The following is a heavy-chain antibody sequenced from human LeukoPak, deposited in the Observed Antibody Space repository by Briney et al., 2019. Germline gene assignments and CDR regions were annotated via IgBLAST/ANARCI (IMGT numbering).Heavy chain of an antibody. Sequence: SETLSLTCAVYGGSFSSYYWSWIRQPPGKGLEWIGYIYYSGSTNYNPSLKSRVTISVDTSKNQFSLKLSSVTAADTAVYYCARDVLAANDYGMDVWGQGTTVTVSS. CDR3: ARDVLAANDYGMDV. D-gene: IGHD2-2*01. CDR1: GGSFSSYY. CDR2: IYYSGST. J-gene: IGHJ6*02. V-gene: IGHV4-59*01.